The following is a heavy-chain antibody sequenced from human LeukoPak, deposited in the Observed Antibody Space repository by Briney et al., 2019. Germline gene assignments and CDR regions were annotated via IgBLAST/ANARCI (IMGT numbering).Heavy chain of an antibody. J-gene: IGHJ4*02. CDR2: IYYSGST. V-gene: IGHV4-59*01. CDR1: GGSISSYY. D-gene: IGHD6-19*01. CDR3: ARLWSSGWSNFDY. Sequence: SETLSLTCTVSGGSISSYYWSWIRQPPGKGLEWIGYIYYSGSTNYNPSLKSRVTISVDTSKNQFSLKLSSVTAADTAVYYCARLWSSGWSNFDYWGQGTLVTVSS.